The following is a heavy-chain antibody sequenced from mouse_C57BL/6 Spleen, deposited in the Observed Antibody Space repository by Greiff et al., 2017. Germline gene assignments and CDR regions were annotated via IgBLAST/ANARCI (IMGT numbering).Heavy chain of an antibody. Sequence: EVMLVESGGGLVKPGGSLKLSCAASGFTFSSYAMSWVRQTPEKRLEWVATISDGGSYTYYPDNVKGRFTISRDNAKNNLYLQMSHLKSEDTAMYYCARGGIYDGYLYAMDYWGQGTSVTVSS. CDR3: ARGGIYDGYLYAMDY. CDR2: ISDGGSYT. CDR1: GFTFSSYA. J-gene: IGHJ4*01. D-gene: IGHD2-3*01. V-gene: IGHV5-4*03.